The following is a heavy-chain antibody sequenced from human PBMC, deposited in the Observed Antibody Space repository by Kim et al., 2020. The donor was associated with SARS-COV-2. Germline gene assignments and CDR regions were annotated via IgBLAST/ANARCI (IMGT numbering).Heavy chain of an antibody. J-gene: IGHJ4*02. CDR2: ISYDGSNK. D-gene: IGHD3-10*01. CDR1: GFTFSSYG. V-gene: IGHV3-33*05. CDR3: AREAVTDMVRGVILPNFDY. Sequence: GGSLRLSCAASGFTFSSYGMHWVRQAPGKGLEWVAVISYDGSNKYYADSVKGRFTISRDNSKNTLYLQMNSLRAEDTAVYYCAREAVTDMVRGVILPNFDYWGQGTLVTVSS.